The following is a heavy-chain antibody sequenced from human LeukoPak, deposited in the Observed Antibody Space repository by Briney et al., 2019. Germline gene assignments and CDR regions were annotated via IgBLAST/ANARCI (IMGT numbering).Heavy chain of an antibody. CDR3: ARVPLHDDSGHYYPH. J-gene: IGHJ1*01. D-gene: IGHD3-22*01. V-gene: IGHV1-3*01. CDR1: GYTFTSYG. Sequence: ASVKVSCKTSGYTFTSYGMHWVRQAPGQSLEWMGWINGGNGITKYSEKFQGRVTIIRDTSASTGYMELSSLRSEDTAVYYCARVPLHDDSGHYYPHWGQGTLVIVSS. CDR2: INGGNGIT.